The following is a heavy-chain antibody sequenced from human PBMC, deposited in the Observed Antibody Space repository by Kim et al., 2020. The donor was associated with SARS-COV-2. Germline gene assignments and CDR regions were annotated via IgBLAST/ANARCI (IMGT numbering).Heavy chain of an antibody. CDR2: MSGSGGSI. D-gene: IGHD3-10*02. CDR3: AKGGAANSYYVLDV. Sequence: GGSLRLSCGASGFTFSSYAMGWVRQAPGKGLDWVSVMSGSGGSIFYVDSVKGRFTISRDNSKNTLYLLMNTLGAEDTATYYCAKGGAANSYYVLDVWGQGATVAVSS. J-gene: IGHJ6*02. V-gene: IGHV3-23*01. CDR1: GFTFSSYA.